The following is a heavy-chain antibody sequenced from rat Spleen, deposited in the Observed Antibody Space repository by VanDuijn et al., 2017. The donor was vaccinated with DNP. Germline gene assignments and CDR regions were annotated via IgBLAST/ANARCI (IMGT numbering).Heavy chain of an antibody. CDR2: IRYDGGST. CDR1: GFTFSDYY. Sequence: EVQLAESGGGSVQPGRSLKLSCAASGFTFSDYYMAWVRQAPTKGLEWVAYIRYDGGSTYYGDSVKGRFTISRDNAKTTLYLQMNSLRSEDMATYYCARWISSHWHFDFWGPGTMVTVSS. J-gene: IGHJ1*01. D-gene: IGHD1-2*01. V-gene: IGHV5-22*01. CDR3: ARWISSHWHFDF.